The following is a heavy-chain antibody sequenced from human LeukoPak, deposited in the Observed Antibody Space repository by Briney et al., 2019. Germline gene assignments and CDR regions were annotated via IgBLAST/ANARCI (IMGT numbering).Heavy chain of an antibody. Sequence: GGSLRLSCAASGFTFSDYYMTWIRQAPGKGLEWVSYISSSGTTIYYAVSVKGRFTISRDNAKNSLYLQMNSLRAEDTAVYYCARGDCISTSCSSGHFAYWGQGTLVTVSS. CDR2: ISSSGTTI. CDR3: ARGDCISTSCSSGHFAY. V-gene: IGHV3-11*01. D-gene: IGHD2-2*01. CDR1: GFTFSDYY. J-gene: IGHJ4*02.